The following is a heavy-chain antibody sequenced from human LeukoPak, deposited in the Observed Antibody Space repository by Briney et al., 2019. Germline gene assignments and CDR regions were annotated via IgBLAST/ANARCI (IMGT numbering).Heavy chain of an antibody. J-gene: IGHJ3*02. V-gene: IGHV4-61*02. CDR3: ARGGHRTPHVLRYFDWLDAFDI. CDR1: GGSISSCSYY. Sequence: SETLSLTCTVSGGSISSCSYYWSWIRQPAGKGLEWIGRIYTSGSTNYNPSLKSRVTISVDTSKNQFSLKLSSVTAADTAVYYCARGGHRTPHVLRYFDWLDAFDIWGQGTMVTVSS. D-gene: IGHD3-9*01. CDR2: IYTSGST.